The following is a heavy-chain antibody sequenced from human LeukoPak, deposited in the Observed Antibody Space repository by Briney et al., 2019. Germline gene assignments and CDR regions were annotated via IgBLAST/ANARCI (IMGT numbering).Heavy chain of an antibody. CDR2: ISYSGST. CDR3: ARDKDYVQDY. Sequence: PSETLSLTCTVSGGSISSGGDYWSWIRQPPGKGLEWIGYISYSGSTNFNPSLKSRVTISVDTSKNQFSLKLSSVTAADTAVYYCARDKDYVQDYWGQGTLVTVSS. J-gene: IGHJ4*02. CDR1: GGSISSGGDY. V-gene: IGHV4-61*08. D-gene: IGHD3-16*01.